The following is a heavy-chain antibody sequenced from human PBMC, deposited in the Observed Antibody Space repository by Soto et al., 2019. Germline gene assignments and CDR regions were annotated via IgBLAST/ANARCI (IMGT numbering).Heavy chain of an antibody. CDR1: GYTFTSYA. Sequence: SGYTFTSYAMHWVRQAPAQRLEWMGWINAGNGNTKYSQKFQGRVTITRDTSASTAYMELSSLRSEDTAVYYCARGITLPTPLDYWGQGTLVTVSS. D-gene: IGHD1-20*01. CDR3: ARGITLPTPLDY. J-gene: IGHJ4*02. CDR2: INAGNGNT. V-gene: IGHV1-3*01.